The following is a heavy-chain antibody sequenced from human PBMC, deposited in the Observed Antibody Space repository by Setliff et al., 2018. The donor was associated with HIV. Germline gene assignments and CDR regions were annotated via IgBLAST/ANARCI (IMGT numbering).Heavy chain of an antibody. Sequence: SETLSLTCTVSGGSISSSSYYWSWIRQLPGKGLEWIGYIYYNGTAYYNPSLKSRVTISVDTSKNQFSLKLSSVTAADTAVYYCARTGNDFWSGYYGGYYFDYWGQGTLVTVSS. V-gene: IGHV4-39*07. CDR2: IYYNGTA. CDR1: GGSISSSSYY. J-gene: IGHJ4*02. CDR3: ARTGNDFWSGYYGGYYFDY. D-gene: IGHD3-3*01.